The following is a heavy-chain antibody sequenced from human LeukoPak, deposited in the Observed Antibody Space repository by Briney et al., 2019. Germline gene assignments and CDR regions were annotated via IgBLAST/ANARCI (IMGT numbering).Heavy chain of an antibody. CDR2: IRYDGSNK. Sequence: PVGSLRLSCAASGFTFSSYGMHWVRQAPGKGLEWVAFIRYDGSNKYYADSVKGRFTISRDNSKNTLYLQMNSLRAGDTAVYYCAKDLGYCTNGVCYTSYYFDYWGQGTLVTVSS. V-gene: IGHV3-30*02. CDR1: GFTFSSYG. CDR3: AKDLGYCTNGVCYTSYYFDY. D-gene: IGHD2-8*01. J-gene: IGHJ4*02.